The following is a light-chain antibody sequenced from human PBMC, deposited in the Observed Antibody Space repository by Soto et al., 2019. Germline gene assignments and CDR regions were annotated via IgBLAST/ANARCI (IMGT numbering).Light chain of an antibody. CDR3: QQRSE. J-gene: IGKJ3*01. CDR2: EAS. CDR1: QSVSSY. Sequence: EIVLTQSPATLSLSPGVRANLSCRDSQSVSSYLAWYQQKPGQAPRLLIYEASNRATGIPARFSGSGSGTDFTLTISSLEPEDFAVYYCQQRSEFGPGTKVDI. V-gene: IGKV3-11*01.